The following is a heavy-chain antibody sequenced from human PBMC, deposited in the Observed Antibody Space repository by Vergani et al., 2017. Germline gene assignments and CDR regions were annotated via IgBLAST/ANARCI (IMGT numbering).Heavy chain of an antibody. J-gene: IGHJ5*02. CDR3: AREIVVVPAAILANNWFDP. CDR1: GYTFTSYD. CDR2: MNPNSGNT. D-gene: IGHD2-2*01. V-gene: IGHV1-8*01. Sequence: QVQLVQSGAEVKKPGASVKVSCTASGYTFTSYDINWVRQATGQGLEWMGWMNPNSGNTGYAQKFQGRVTMTRNTSISTAYMELSSLRSEDTAVYYCAREIVVVPAAILANNWFDPWGQGTLVTVSS.